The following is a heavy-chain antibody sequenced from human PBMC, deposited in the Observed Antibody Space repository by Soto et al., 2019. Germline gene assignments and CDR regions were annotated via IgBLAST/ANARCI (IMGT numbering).Heavy chain of an antibody. CDR3: ARGSYITVTSFYYYYYGMDV. D-gene: IGHD4-17*01. CDR1: GGSISSSSYF. J-gene: IGHJ6*02. Sequence: SETLSLTCTVSGGSISSSSYFWGWIRQPPGKGLEWIGSIYYSGSTYYNPSLKSRVTISVDTSKNQFSLKLSSVTAADTAVYYCARGSYITVTSFYYYYYGMDVWGQGTTVTVSS. V-gene: IGHV4-39*01. CDR2: IYYSGST.